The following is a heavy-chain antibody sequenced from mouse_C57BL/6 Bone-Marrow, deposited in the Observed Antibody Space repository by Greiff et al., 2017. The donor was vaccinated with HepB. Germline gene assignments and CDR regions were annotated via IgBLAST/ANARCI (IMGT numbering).Heavy chain of an antibody. Sequence: QVQLKQPGAELVRPGSSVKLSCKASGYTFTSYWMHWVKQRPIQGLEWIGNIDPSDSETHYNQKFKDKATLTVDKSSSTAYMQLSSLTSEDSAVYYCARKGGYYYGEGDYWGQGTSVTVSS. V-gene: IGHV1-52*01. CDR1: GYTFTSYW. D-gene: IGHD1-1*01. CDR3: ARKGGYYYGEGDY. CDR2: IDPSDSET. J-gene: IGHJ4*01.